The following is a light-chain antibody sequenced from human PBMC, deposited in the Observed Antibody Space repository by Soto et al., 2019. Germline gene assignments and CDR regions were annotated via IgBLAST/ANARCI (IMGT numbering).Light chain of an antibody. J-gene: IGKJ5*01. Sequence: NVWTQSPRTLSLSPGERATLSCRASQSVSSSYLAWYQQTPDQAPRLLSYGASSRAPAMPDRFSGSGSGTDFTLTISRLEPEDGAVYYCHQYGSSPITFGQGTRLEIK. CDR2: GAS. CDR1: QSVSSSY. V-gene: IGKV3-20*01. CDR3: HQYGSSPIT.